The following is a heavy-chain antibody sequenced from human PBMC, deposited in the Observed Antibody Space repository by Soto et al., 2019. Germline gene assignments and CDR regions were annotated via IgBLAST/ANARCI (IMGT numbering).Heavy chain of an antibody. J-gene: IGHJ6*02. CDR2: ISGSGGST. CDR1: GFTFSCYA. CDR3: AKDRVVVVVAATGYYYGMDV. V-gene: IGHV3-23*01. D-gene: IGHD2-15*01. Sequence: PGGSLRLSCAASGFTFSCYAMSWFRQAPGKGLEWVSAISGSGGSTYYADSVKGRFTISRDNSKNTLYLQMNSLRAEDTAVYYCAKDRVVVVVAATGYYYGMDVWGQGTTVTSP.